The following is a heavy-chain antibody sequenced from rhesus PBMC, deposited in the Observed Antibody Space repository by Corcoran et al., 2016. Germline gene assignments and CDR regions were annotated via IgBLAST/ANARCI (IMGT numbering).Heavy chain of an antibody. CDR3: ASSYYGSSYFDY. V-gene: IGHV4-169*02. Sequence: QLPLQASGPGLVKPSATLSVTCAVSGGSISSSYWSWTRQDPGQGLEWIGYIYGSGSSTNYNPSLKSRVTLSVDTSKNQLSLKLSSVTAADTAVYYCASSYYGSSYFDYWGQGVLVTVSS. CDR2: IYGSGSST. D-gene: IGHD4-29*01. CDR1: GGSISSSY. J-gene: IGHJ4*01.